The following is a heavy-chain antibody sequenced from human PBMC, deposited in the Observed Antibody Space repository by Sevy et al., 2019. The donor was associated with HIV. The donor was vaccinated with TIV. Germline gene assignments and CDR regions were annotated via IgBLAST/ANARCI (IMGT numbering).Heavy chain of an antibody. CDR1: GYSFTNYG. V-gene: IGHV1-18*01. J-gene: IGHJ5*02. D-gene: IGHD3-3*02. CDR2: ISGYNGYT. CDR3: AKEGKNIRSWFDP. Sequence: ASVKVSCKASGYSFTNYGIGWVRQAPGQGLEWMGWISGYNGYTNYAQNLQGRVTMTTDTSTSTAYMELRSLRSDDTAIYYCAKEGKNIRSWFDPWGQGTLVTGLL.